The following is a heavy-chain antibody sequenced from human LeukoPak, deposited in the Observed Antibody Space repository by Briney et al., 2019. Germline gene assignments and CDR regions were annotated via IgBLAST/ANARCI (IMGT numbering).Heavy chain of an antibody. Sequence: GGSLRLSCAASGFTFSSFAMSWVRQAPGKGLEWVSAISGTASSTSYADSVKGRFTISRDNSKNTVYLQMNSLRVEDTALYYCARDGWRIDGSDGSCYPLRYWGQGTLVTVSS. V-gene: IGHV3-23*01. CDR1: GFTFSSFA. CDR3: ARDGWRIDGSDGSCYPLRY. CDR2: ISGTASST. J-gene: IGHJ4*02. D-gene: IGHD2-15*01.